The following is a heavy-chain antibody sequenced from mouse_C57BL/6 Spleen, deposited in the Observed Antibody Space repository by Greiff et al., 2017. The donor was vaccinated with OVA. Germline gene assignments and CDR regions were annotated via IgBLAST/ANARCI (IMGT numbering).Heavy chain of an antibody. D-gene: IGHD1-1*01. J-gene: IGHJ2*01. CDR1: GYTFTSYW. Sequence: VQLQQSGAELAKPGASVKLSCKASGYTFTSYWMHWVKQRPGQGLEWIGYINPSSGYTKYNQKFKDKATLTADKSSSTAYMQLSSLTYEDSAVDYCAILITTVVAAGYWGQGTTLTVSS. V-gene: IGHV1-7*01. CDR3: AILITTVVAAGY. CDR2: INPSSGYT.